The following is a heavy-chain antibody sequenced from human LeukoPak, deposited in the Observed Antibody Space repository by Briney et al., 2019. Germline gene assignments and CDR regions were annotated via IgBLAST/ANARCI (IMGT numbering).Heavy chain of an antibody. CDR2: ISSSSSYI. CDR1: GFTFSSYS. Sequence: GGSXRLSCAASGFTFSSYSMNWVRQAPGKGLEWVSSISSSSSYIYYADSVKGRFTISRDNAKNSLYLQMNSLRAEDTAVYYCAREVRGGYCSSTSCYTCWGQGPLVTVSS. V-gene: IGHV3-21*01. CDR3: AREVRGGYCSSTSCYTC. D-gene: IGHD2-2*02. J-gene: IGHJ4*02.